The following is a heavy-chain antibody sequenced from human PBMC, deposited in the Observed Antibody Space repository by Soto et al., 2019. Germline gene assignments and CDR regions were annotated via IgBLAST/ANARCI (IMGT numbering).Heavy chain of an antibody. CDR1: GFTFTSSA. V-gene: IGHV1-58*01. J-gene: IGHJ4*02. CDR2: IVVGSGNT. CDR3: AAELRFLEWPPPCFDY. Sequence: SVKVSCKASGFTFTSSAVQWVRQARGQRLEWIGWIVVGSGNTNYAQKFQERVTITRDMSTSTAYMELSSLRSEDTAVYYCAAELRFLEWPPPCFDYWGQGTLVTVSS. D-gene: IGHD3-3*01.